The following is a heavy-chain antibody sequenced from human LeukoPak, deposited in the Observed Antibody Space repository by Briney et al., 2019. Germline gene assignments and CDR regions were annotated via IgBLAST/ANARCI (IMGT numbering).Heavy chain of an antibody. D-gene: IGHD4-11*01. J-gene: IGHJ4*02. CDR2: MSDDGSEK. CDR3: ARDEDSRNYNH. CDR1: GFTLSRFA. V-gene: IGHV3-30-3*01. Sequence: GGSLRLSCTASGFTLSRFAMHCVRQAPGKGLEWLGHMSDDGSEKHYVDSVRGRFTISRDPSKNTLYLETTSLRAEDTAVYYCARDEDSRNYNHWGQGTLVTVSS.